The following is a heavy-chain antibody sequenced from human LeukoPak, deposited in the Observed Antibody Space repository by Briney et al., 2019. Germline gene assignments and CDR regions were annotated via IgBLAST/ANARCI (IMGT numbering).Heavy chain of an antibody. CDR3: AKGLQGYRGIVHY. D-gene: IGHD5-24*01. CDR1: GFTFSSYG. J-gene: IGHJ4*02. V-gene: IGHV3-30*18. Sequence: PGGSLRLSCAASGFTFSSYGMHWVRQAPGKGLEWVAVISYDGSNKYYADSVKGRFTISRDNSKNTLYLQMNSLRAEDTAVYYCAKGLQGYRGIVHYWGQGTLVTVSS. CDR2: ISYDGSNK.